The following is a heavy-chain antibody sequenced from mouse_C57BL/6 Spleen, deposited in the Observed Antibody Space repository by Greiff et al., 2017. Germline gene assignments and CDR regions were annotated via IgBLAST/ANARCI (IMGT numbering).Heavy chain of an antibody. CDR3: ARRDSYYYGSSLAY. CDR1: GYTFTSYW. D-gene: IGHD1-1*01. J-gene: IGHJ3*01. Sequence: QVQLQQPGAELVKPGASVKLSCKASGYTFTSYWMQWVKQRPGQGLEWIGEIDPSASYPNYNQKFKGKVTLTVDTSSSTAYMQLSSLTSEDSAVYYCARRDSYYYGSSLAYWGQGTLVTVSA. CDR2: IDPSASYP. V-gene: IGHV1-50*01.